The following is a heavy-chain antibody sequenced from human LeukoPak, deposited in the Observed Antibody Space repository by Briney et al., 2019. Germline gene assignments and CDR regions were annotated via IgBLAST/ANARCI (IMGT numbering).Heavy chain of an antibody. CDR2: ISYDGGHK. D-gene: IGHD6-13*01. CDR3: ARANSSSWHYFDY. V-gene: IGHV3-30*04. Sequence: GGSLRLSCAASGFTFSDYTMHWVRQAPGKGLEWVAVISYDGGHKYHADSVKGRFTISRDNSKNTVSLQMNSLRAEDTAVFYCARANSSSWHYFDYWGQGTLVTVSS. J-gene: IGHJ4*02. CDR1: GFTFSDYT.